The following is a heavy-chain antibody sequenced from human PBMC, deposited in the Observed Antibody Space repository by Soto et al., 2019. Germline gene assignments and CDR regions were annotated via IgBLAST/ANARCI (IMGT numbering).Heavy chain of an antibody. CDR3: ARAAIGYCSGGSCYSIDY. CDR2: IWYDGSNK. J-gene: IGHJ4*02. V-gene: IGHV3-33*01. D-gene: IGHD2-15*01. CDR1: GFTFSSYG. Sequence: QVQLVESGGGEVQPGRSLRLSCAASGFTFSSYGMHWVRRAPGKGLEWVAVIWYDGSNKYYADSVKGRFTISRDNSKNTLYLQMNSLRAEDTAVYYCARAAIGYCSGGSCYSIDYWDQGTLVTVSS.